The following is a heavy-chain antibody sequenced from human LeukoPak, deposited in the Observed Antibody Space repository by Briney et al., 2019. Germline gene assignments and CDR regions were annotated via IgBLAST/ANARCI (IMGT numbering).Heavy chain of an antibody. D-gene: IGHD6-6*01. CDR2: ISSSRSYI. Sequence: GGSLTLSCAASGFTFSSYSMNWVRQAPGKGLEGVSSISSSRSYIYYADSVKGRFTISRDNAKNSLYLQINSLRAEDTAVYYCARDKSAARGYYFDYWGQGTLVTVSS. CDR1: GFTFSSYS. CDR3: ARDKSAARGYYFDY. J-gene: IGHJ4*02. V-gene: IGHV3-21*01.